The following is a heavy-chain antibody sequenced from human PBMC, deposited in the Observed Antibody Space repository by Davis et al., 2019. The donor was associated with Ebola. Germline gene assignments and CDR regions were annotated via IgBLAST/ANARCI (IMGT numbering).Heavy chain of an antibody. J-gene: IGHJ6*02. CDR2: MYYSGST. V-gene: IGHV4-38-2*01. CDR3: ARGNGYDSYGMDV. D-gene: IGHD2-8*01. CDR1: GFTVSSNY. Sequence: MPGGSLRLSCAASGFTVSSNYMSWVRQPPGKGLEWIGSMYYSGSTYYNPSLKSRVTISVDTSKNQFSLKLSSVTAADTAVYYCARGNGYDSYGMDVWGQGTTVTVSS.